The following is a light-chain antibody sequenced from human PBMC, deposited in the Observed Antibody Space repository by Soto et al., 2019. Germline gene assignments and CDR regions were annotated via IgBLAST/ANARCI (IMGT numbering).Light chain of an antibody. J-gene: IGKJ2*01. Sequence: EIVLTRSPATLSLSPGERATLSCRASQSVRSYLAWYQQKHGQAPRLLIYDASNRATGIPARFSGGGSGTDFTLTISSLEPEDFAVYYCQQRSNWPPTFGQGTKLEIK. CDR1: QSVRSY. CDR3: QQRSNWPPT. V-gene: IGKV3-11*01. CDR2: DAS.